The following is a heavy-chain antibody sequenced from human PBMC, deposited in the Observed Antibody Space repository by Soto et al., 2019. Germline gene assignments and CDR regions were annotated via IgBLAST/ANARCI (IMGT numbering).Heavy chain of an antibody. D-gene: IGHD6-13*01. CDR1: GGTISSYA. J-gene: IGHJ6*02. CDR2: IIPIFGTA. CDR3: ARCPSIAAAVTEGTLYYYGMDV. Sequence: SVKASCKASGGTISSYAISWVRQAPGQGLEWMGGIIPIFGTANYAQKFQGRVTITADESTSTAYMELSSLRSEDTAVYYCARCPSIAAAVTEGTLYYYGMDVWGQ. V-gene: IGHV1-69*13.